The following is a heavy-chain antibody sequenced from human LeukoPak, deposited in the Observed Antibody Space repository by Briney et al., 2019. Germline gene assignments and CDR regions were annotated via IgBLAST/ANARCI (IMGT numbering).Heavy chain of an antibody. CDR3: VKRAASATAATSFWYFDL. V-gene: IGHV3-64D*06. D-gene: IGHD6-25*01. Sequence: GGSLSLSCSASGFTFRNCGMHWARQAPGKGLEYVSAISSNGGSTYYADSVKGRFTISRDTSKNTLYLQMSSLRAEDTAVYYCVKRAASATAATSFWYFDLWGRGTLVTVSS. CDR2: ISSNGGST. CDR1: GFTFRNCG. J-gene: IGHJ2*01.